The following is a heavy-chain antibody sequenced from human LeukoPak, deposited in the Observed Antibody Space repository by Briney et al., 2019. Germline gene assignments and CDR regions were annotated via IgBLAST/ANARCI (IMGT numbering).Heavy chain of an antibody. J-gene: IGHJ4*02. D-gene: IGHD3-3*01. V-gene: IGHV3-30*18. Sequence: GGSLRLSCAASGFTFSSYGMHWVRQAPGKGLEWVAVISYDGSNKYYADSVKGRFTISRDNSKNTVYLQMTSLRVEDTAVYYCAKENDFWSGPEGWGQGTLVTVSS. CDR3: AKENDFWSGPEG. CDR2: ISYDGSNK. CDR1: GFTFSSYG.